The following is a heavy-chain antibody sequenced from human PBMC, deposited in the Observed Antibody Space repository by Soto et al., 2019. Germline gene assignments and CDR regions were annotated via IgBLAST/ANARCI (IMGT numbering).Heavy chain of an antibody. CDR2: IYTSEST. Sequence: SETLSLTCSVSGTSVSNYYWSWIRQPAGKGLEHIGRIYTSESTSYNPSLKSRVTMSMDTSQTQIYLNLTSVTAADTAVYYCARGGIQLSYAFDYWGQGIQVIVAS. J-gene: IGHJ4*02. CDR1: GTSVSNYY. CDR3: ARGGIQLSYAFDY. V-gene: IGHV4-4*07. D-gene: IGHD5-18*01.